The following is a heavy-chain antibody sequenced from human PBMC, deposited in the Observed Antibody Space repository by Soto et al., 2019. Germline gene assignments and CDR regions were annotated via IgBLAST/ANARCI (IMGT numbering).Heavy chain of an antibody. V-gene: IGHV1-2*06. CDR2: INPNSGAT. Sequence: ASVKVSCKAARYTFTGYFIHWLRRAPGQGLEWMGRINPNSGATNYARKFHDRVTMTRDTSINTAYMELSSLRSDATATYYCANLPPPPDWFDPWGQGNPVT. J-gene: IGHJ5*02. CDR1: RYTFTGYF. CDR3: ANLPPPPDWFDP.